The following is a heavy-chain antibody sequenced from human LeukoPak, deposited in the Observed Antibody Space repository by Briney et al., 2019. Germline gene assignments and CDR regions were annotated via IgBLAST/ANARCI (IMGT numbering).Heavy chain of an antibody. J-gene: IGHJ3*02. CDR3: ARDTPYNWNYVGAFDI. V-gene: IGHV3-48*01. Sequence: GGSLRLSCAASGFTFSSYSMNWVRQAPGKGLEWVSYISSSSSTIYYADSVKGRFTISRDNAKNSLYLQMNSLRAEDTAVYYCARDTPYNWNYVGAFDIWGQGTMVTVSS. D-gene: IGHD1-7*01. CDR1: GFTFSSYS. CDR2: ISSSSSTI.